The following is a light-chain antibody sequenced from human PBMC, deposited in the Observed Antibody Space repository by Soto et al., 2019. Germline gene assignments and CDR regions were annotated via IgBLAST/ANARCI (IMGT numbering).Light chain of an antibody. V-gene: IGKV3-20*01. CDR3: QQYGSSPPYT. CDR1: QSVSNNY. J-gene: IGKJ2*01. Sequence: EVVLTQSPGTLSLSPGERASLSCRASQSVSNNYLAWYQQKPGQSPKLLIFGSSDRATGIPDRFSGSGSGTDFTLTISRLKPENFAVYYCQQYGSSPPYTFVQGTKLEIK. CDR2: GSS.